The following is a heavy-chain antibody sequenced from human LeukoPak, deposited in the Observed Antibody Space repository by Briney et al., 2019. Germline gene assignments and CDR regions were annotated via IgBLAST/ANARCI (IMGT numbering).Heavy chain of an antibody. D-gene: IGHD3-3*01. J-gene: IGHJ3*02. Sequence: GGSLRLSCAASGFSFSSYWMHWVRQTPGKGLEWVANIKQDGSEKYYVDSVKGRFTISRDNAKNSLYLQMNSLRAEDTAVYYCARAFWSGYSDAFDIWGQGTMVTVSS. CDR1: GFSFSSYW. CDR3: ARAFWSGYSDAFDI. V-gene: IGHV3-7*01. CDR2: IKQDGSEK.